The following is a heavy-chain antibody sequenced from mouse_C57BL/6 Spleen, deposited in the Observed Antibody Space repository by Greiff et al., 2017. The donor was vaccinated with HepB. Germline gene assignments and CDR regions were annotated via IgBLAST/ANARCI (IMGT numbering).Heavy chain of an antibody. Sequence: VQLQQPGTELVKPGASVKLSCKASGYTFTSYWMHWVKQRPGQGLEWIGNINPSNGGTNYNEKFKSKATLTVDKSSSTAYMHLSSLTSEDSAVYYCARRGGNYGDYYAMDYWGQGTSVTVSS. CDR2: INPSNGGT. CDR3: ARRGGNYGDYYAMDY. D-gene: IGHD2-1*01. V-gene: IGHV1-53*01. J-gene: IGHJ4*01. CDR1: GYTFTSYW.